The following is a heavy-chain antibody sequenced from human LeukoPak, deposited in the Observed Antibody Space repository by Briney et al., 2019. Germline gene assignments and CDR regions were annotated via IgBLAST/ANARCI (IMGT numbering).Heavy chain of an antibody. CDR2: INPNSGGT. Sequence: ASVKVSCKASGYTFTGYYMHWVRQAPGQGLEWMGWINPNSGGTNYAQKFQGRVTMTGDTSISTAYMELSRLRSDDTAVYYCARSVVGATWVDYWGQGTLVTVSS. D-gene: IGHD1-26*01. V-gene: IGHV1-2*02. J-gene: IGHJ4*02. CDR3: ARSVVGATWVDY. CDR1: GYTFTGYY.